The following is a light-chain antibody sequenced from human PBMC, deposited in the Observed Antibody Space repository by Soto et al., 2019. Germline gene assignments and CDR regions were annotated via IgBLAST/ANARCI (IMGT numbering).Light chain of an antibody. V-gene: IGKV1-39*01. J-gene: IGKJ4*01. CDR2: AAS. CDR3: QQSYSTPSHT. CDR1: QSISSY. Sequence: DIQMTQSPSSLSASVGDRVTITCRASQSISSYLNWYQQKPGKAPKLLIYAASSLQSGVPSRFSSSGSGTEFTLTISSMQPEDVATYYCQQSYSTPSHTFGGGTKVEIK.